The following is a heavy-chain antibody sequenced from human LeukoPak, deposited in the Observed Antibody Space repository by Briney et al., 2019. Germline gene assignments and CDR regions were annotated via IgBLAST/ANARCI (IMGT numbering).Heavy chain of an antibody. CDR3: AKSLYGGCDY. CDR1: GFSFSTYA. D-gene: IGHD3-16*02. Sequence: GGSLRLSCAASGFSFSTYAMSWVRQAPGKGLEWVSGVNGNGGSTSYADSVKGRFTIFRDNSKDTVYLQVNSLRVEDTAVYYCAKSLYGGCDYWGQGTVVTVSS. V-gene: IGHV3-23*01. J-gene: IGHJ4*02. CDR2: VNGNGGST.